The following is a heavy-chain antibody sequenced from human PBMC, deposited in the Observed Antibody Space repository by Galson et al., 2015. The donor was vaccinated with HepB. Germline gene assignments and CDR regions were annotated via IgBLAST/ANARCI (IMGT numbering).Heavy chain of an antibody. V-gene: IGHV1-18*01. J-gene: IGHJ4*02. D-gene: IGHD1-26*01. CDR3: ARDLSVIVGATTGSSYDY. CDR2: ISAYNGNT. Sequence: SVKVSCKASGYTFTSYGISWVRQAPGQGLEWMGWISAYNGNTNYAQKLQGRVTMTTDTSTSTAYMELRSLRSDDTAVYYCARDLSVIVGATTGSSYDYWGQGTLVTVSS. CDR1: GYTFTSYG.